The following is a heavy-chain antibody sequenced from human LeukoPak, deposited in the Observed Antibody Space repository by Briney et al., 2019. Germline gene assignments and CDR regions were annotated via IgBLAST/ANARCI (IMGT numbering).Heavy chain of an antibody. Sequence: SETLSLTCTVSGGSISSSSYYWGWIRQPPGKGLEWIGSIYYSGSTYYNPSLKSRVTISVDTSKNQFSLKLSSVTAADTAVYHCARHWSGSYARSIWGQGTMVTVSS. J-gene: IGHJ3*02. CDR2: IYYSGST. V-gene: IGHV4-39*01. D-gene: IGHD1-26*01. CDR3: ARHWSGSYARSI. CDR1: GGSISSSSYY.